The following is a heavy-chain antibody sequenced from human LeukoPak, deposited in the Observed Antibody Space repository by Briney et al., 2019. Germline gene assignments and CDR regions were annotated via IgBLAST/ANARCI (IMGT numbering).Heavy chain of an antibody. J-gene: IGHJ4*02. D-gene: IGHD2-15*01. V-gene: IGHV3-7*01. Sequence: GGSLRLSCEGSGFSFSNYWMSWVRQAPGKGLEWVAHTNEDGSDKYYVDSVKGRFTISRDNAKNSLYLQMGSLRAEDTAIFYCTSWSSCSSDNCQFHYRGQGTLVTVSS. CDR1: GFSFSNYW. CDR2: TNEDGSDK. CDR3: TSWSSCSSDNCQFHY.